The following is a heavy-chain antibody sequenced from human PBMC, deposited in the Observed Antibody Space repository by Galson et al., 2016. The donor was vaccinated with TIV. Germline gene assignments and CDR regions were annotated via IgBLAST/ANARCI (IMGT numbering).Heavy chain of an antibody. J-gene: IGHJ4*02. Sequence: SVKVSCKASGGTFSSNIINWIRQAPGQGLEWTGGIIPHVGIANYAQRLKGRVTITADKSTNTAYMELSSLRSEDTAMYYCATFAACGGDCYYFDYWGQGTLVTVSS. CDR3: ATFAACGGDCYYFDY. V-gene: IGHV1-69*10. D-gene: IGHD2-21*02. CDR1: GGTFSSNI. CDR2: IIPHVGIA.